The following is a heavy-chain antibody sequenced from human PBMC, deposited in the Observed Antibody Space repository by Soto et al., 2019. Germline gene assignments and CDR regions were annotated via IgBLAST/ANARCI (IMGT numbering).Heavy chain of an antibody. Sequence: QVQLVQSGAEVKKPGASVKVSCKASGDTFSSYSINWVRQAPGQGLEWMGETIPICGTANYAQKLQGRVTITADDSTTTAYMVLSSLRCADAAVYYCAGDRGSHYGGIDYWGQGTLVTVSS. J-gene: IGHJ4*02. CDR2: TIPICGTA. D-gene: IGHD3-16*01. V-gene: IGHV1-69*01. CDR1: GDTFSSYS. CDR3: AGDRGSHYGGIDY.